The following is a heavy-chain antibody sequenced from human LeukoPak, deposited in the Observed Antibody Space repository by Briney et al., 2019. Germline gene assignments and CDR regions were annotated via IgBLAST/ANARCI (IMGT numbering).Heavy chain of an antibody. V-gene: IGHV1-2*06. CDR1: GYTFTRYY. Sequence: ASVKVSCKASGYTFTRYYMHWVRQAPGQGLEWMGRINPNSGGTNYAQKFQGRVTMTRDTSISTAYMELSRLRSDDTAVYYCAEGSSGWYDAFDIWGQGTMVTVSS. CDR2: INPNSGGT. D-gene: IGHD6-19*01. CDR3: AEGSSGWYDAFDI. J-gene: IGHJ3*02.